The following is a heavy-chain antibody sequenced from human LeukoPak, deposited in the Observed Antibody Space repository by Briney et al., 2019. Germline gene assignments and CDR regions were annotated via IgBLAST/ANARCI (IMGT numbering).Heavy chain of an antibody. CDR2: INDSGII. CDR1: GGSFSNYY. Sequence: SGTSSLTCAVYGGSFSNYYWSWIRQTPGKGMEWIGEINDSGIINYNPSLMSRVTVSVDTSKNQFSLRLTSVTATDTAVYYCARRWNYGRNYYIDVWGKGATVSVSS. V-gene: IGHV4-34*01. D-gene: IGHD1-7*01. J-gene: IGHJ6*03. CDR3: ARRWNYGRNYYIDV.